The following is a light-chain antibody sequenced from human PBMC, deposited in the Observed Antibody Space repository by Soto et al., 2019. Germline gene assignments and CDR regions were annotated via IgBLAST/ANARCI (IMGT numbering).Light chain of an antibody. CDR3: GSYTSTDTPFV. V-gene: IGLV2-14*01. CDR2: EVN. CDR1: SGDVGGYNY. J-gene: IGLJ1*01. Sequence: QSALTQPASVSGSPGQSITISCTGTSGDVGGYNYVSWYQHHPRKGPKLIIYEVNNRPSGVSNRFSGSKSGNKASLTISNLEADDESDYHCGSYTSTDTPFVFGTGTKLTVL.